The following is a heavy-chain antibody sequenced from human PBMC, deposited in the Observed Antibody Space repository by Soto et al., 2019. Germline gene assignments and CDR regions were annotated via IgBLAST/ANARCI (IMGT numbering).Heavy chain of an antibody. CDR3: ARGLNGYLNYFDY. CDR2: INAGNGNT. D-gene: IGHD5-18*01. Sequence: ASVKVSCKASGYTFXSYAMHWVRQAPGQRLEWMGWINAGNGNTKYSQKFQGRVTITRDTSASTACMELSSLRSEDTAVYYCARGLNGYLNYFDYWGQGTPVTVSS. J-gene: IGHJ4*02. CDR1: GYTFXSYA. V-gene: IGHV1-3*01.